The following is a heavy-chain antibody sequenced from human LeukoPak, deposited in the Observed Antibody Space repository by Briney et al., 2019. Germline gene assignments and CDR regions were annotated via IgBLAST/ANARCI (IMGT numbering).Heavy chain of an antibody. Sequence: SETLSLTCAISGGSISSSNWWSWVRQPPGKGLEWIGEIYHSGSTNYNPSLKSRVTISVDKSNNLFSLNLSSVSAADAAVYYCARRFSSSWFDYWGQGTLVTVSS. CDR2: IYHSGST. V-gene: IGHV4-4*02. J-gene: IGHJ4*02. D-gene: IGHD6-13*01. CDR1: GGSISSSNW. CDR3: ARRFSSSWFDY.